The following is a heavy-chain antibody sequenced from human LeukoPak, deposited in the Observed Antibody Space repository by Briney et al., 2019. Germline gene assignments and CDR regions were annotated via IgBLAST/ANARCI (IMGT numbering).Heavy chain of an antibody. V-gene: IGHV1-18*01. CDR2: ISAYSGDT. J-gene: IGHJ5*02. CDR3: ARDWGEMVRTQNWFDP. D-gene: IGHD5-24*01. CDR1: GYAFINYG. Sequence: GASVKLSCKASGYAFINYGISWVRQAPGQGLEWMGWISAYSGDTNYTQKVQGRVTMTTDTSTSTAYMELRSLRSDDTAVYYCARDWGEMVRTQNWFDPWGQGTLVTVSS.